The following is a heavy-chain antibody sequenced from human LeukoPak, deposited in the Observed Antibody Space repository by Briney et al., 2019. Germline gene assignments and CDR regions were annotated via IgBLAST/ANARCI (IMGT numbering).Heavy chain of an antibody. Sequence: SETLSLTCAVYGGSFSGYYWSWIRQPPGKGLEWIGEINHSGSTNYNPSLKSRVTISVDTSKNQFSLKLNSVTAADTAVYYCATIDSGSYRPIDYWGQGTLVTVSS. CDR2: INHSGST. CDR1: GGSFSGYY. CDR3: ATIDSGSYRPIDY. J-gene: IGHJ4*02. D-gene: IGHD1-26*01. V-gene: IGHV4-34*01.